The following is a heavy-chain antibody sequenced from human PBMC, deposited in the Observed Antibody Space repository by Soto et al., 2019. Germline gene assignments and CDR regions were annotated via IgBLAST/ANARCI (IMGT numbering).Heavy chain of an antibody. Sequence: QVQLVQSGAEVKKPGSSVKVSCKASGGTFSSYAISWVRQAPGQGLEWMGGIIPIFGTANYAQKFQGRVTIPADESTRTAYMELSSLRSEDTAVYYCASVLELHYYYGMDVWGQGTTVTVSS. CDR1: GGTFSSYA. J-gene: IGHJ6*02. CDR2: IIPIFGTA. CDR3: ASVLELHYYYGMDV. V-gene: IGHV1-69*12. D-gene: IGHD1-7*01.